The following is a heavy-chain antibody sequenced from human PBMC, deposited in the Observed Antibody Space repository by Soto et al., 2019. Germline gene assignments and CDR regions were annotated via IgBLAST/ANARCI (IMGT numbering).Heavy chain of an antibody. V-gene: IGHV3-23*01. CDR1: GFTFSSYA. J-gene: IGHJ4*02. CDR2: ISGSGGST. Sequence: GESLKISCAASGFTFSSYAMSWVRQAPGKGLEWVSAISGSGGSTYYADSVKGRFTISRDNSKNTLYLQMNSLRAEDTAVYYCAKAISSWHSFDYWGQGTLVTVSS. D-gene: IGHD6-13*01. CDR3: AKAISSWHSFDY.